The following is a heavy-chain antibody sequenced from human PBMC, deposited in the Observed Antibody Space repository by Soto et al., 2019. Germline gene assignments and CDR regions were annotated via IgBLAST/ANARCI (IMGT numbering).Heavy chain of an antibody. J-gene: IGHJ4*02. CDR1: GFTFSSYE. D-gene: IGHD4-17*01. CDR3: ARDLYYGDGRNYFDY. Sequence: GGSLRLSCAASGFTFSSYEMNWVRQAPGKGLEWVSYISSSGSTIYYADSVKGRFTNSRDNAKNSLYLQMNSLRAEDTAVYYCARDLYYGDGRNYFDYWGQGTLVTVSS. CDR2: ISSSGSTI. V-gene: IGHV3-48*03.